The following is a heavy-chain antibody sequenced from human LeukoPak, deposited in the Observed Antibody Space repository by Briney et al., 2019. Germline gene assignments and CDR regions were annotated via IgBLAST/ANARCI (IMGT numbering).Heavy chain of an antibody. Sequence: GGSLRLSCAVSGITLSNHGMSWVRQAPGKGLEWVAGISDSGGSTNYADSVKGRFTISRDNPKNTLYLQMNSLRAEDTAVYFCARRGVVIRVILVGFHKEAFYFDSWGQGALVTVSS. D-gene: IGHD3-22*01. CDR1: GITLSNHG. CDR3: ARRGVVIRVILVGFHKEAFYFDS. J-gene: IGHJ4*02. CDR2: ISDSGGST. V-gene: IGHV3-23*01.